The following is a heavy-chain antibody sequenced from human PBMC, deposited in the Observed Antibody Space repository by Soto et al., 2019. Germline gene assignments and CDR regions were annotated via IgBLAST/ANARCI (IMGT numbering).Heavy chain of an antibody. V-gene: IGHV4-4*02. J-gene: IGHJ6*01. Sequence: SETLSRTCAVSGGSISSSSWWRWVRQPPGKGLEWIGEIYHSGITNYNPSLKSRVTISVDKSKNQFSLKLSSVTAADTAVYYCARVSGALPLYYYYGMAFWAPGTSVTFSS. CDR1: GGSISSSSW. CDR2: IYHSGIT. D-gene: IGHD3-10*01. CDR3: ARVSGALPLYYYYGMAF.